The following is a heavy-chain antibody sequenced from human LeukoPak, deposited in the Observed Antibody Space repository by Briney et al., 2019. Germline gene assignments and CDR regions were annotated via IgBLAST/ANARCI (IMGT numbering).Heavy chain of an antibody. V-gene: IGHV3-15*01. J-gene: IGHJ3*02. Sequence: SGGSLRLSCAASGFTFSNAWMSWVRQAPGKGLEWVGRIKSKTDGGTTDYAAPVKGRFTISRDDSKNTLYLQMNSLKTEDTAVYYCTTDPLANWGPTPWDAFDIWGQGTMVTVSS. CDR2: IKSKTDGGTT. D-gene: IGHD7-27*01. CDR1: GFTFSNAW. CDR3: TTDPLANWGPTPWDAFDI.